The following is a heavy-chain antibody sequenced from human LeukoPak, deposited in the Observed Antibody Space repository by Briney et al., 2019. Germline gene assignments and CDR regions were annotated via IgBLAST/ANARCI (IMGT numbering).Heavy chain of an antibody. V-gene: IGHV4-39*07. D-gene: IGHD5-12*01. CDR2: IYYSGST. CDR3: ARDRAGRGLGAFDI. J-gene: IGHJ3*02. Sequence: SETLSLTCTVSGGSISSSSYYWGWIRQPPGKGLEWIGSIYYSGSTYYNPSLKSRVTISVDTSKNQFSLKLSSVTAADTAVYYCARDRAGRGLGAFDIWGQGTMVTVSS. CDR1: GGSISSSSYY.